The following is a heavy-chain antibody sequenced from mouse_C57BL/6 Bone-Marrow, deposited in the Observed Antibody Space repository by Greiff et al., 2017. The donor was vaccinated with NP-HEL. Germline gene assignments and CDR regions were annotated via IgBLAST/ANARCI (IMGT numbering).Heavy chain of an antibody. J-gene: IGHJ3*01. CDR3: ARENWVAY. CDR2: ISDGGSYT. Sequence: EVKLVESGGGLVKPGGSLKLSCAASGFTFSSYAMSWVRQTPEKRLEWVATISDGGSYTYYPDNVKGRFTISRDNAKNNLYLQMSHLKSEDTAMYYCARENWVAYWGQGTLVTVSA. V-gene: IGHV5-4*01. CDR1: GFTFSSYA.